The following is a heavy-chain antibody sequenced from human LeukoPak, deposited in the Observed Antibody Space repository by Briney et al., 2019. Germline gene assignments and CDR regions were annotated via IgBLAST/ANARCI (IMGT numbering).Heavy chain of an antibody. Sequence: PGGSLRLSCAASGFTFSNYAMSWVRQAPGKGLEWVSAISGSASSTYYADSVKGRFTISRDNSKNTLYLQMNSLRAEDTAVYYCARASGYSYGSFDYWGQGTLVTVSS. CDR3: ARASGYSYGSFDY. CDR2: ISGSASST. CDR1: GFTFSNYA. D-gene: IGHD5-18*01. J-gene: IGHJ4*02. V-gene: IGHV3-23*01.